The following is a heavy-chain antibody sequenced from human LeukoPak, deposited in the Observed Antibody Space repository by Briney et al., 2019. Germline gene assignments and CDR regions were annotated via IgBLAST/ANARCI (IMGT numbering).Heavy chain of an antibody. CDR1: GFTFSSYW. CDR3: ARAPSEIGGYYPEYFRH. V-gene: IGHV3-74*01. CDR2: IKSDGST. J-gene: IGHJ1*01. Sequence: GGSLRLSCAASGFTFSSYWMHWVRQAPGKGLVWVSRIKSDGSTRYADSVNGRFTISRDNAKNTVSLQMNSLRAEDTGVYYCARAPSEIGGYYPEYFRHWGQGTLVTVSP. D-gene: IGHD3-22*01.